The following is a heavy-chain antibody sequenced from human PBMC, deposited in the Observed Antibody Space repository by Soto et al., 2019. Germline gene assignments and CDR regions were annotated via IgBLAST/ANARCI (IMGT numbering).Heavy chain of an antibody. J-gene: IGHJ5*02. V-gene: IGHV4-39*07. CDR2: IYYSGST. CDR3: ARDSPQNSYALNWFDP. Sequence: SETLSLTCTVSGGSISSSSYYWGWIRQPPGKGLEWIGSIYYSGSTYYNPSLKSRVTISVDTSKNQFSLKLSSVTAEDTAVYYCARDSPQNSYALNWFDPWGQGTLVTVSS. CDR1: GGSISSSSYY. D-gene: IGHD3-16*01.